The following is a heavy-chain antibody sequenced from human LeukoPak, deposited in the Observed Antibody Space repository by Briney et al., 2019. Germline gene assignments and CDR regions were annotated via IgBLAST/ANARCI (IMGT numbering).Heavy chain of an antibody. CDR3: ARLGVIGRTFDY. D-gene: IGHD2-21*01. V-gene: IGHV4-39*07. Sequence: NASETLSLTCTVSGGSISGSSYYWGWLRQSPGKGLEWTATIYHSGNTYYNPSLKSRVIISVDTSNNQFSLRLNSVTAADTAVYYCARLGVIGRTFDYWGQGTLVTVSS. CDR1: GGSISGSSYY. CDR2: IYHSGNT. J-gene: IGHJ4*02.